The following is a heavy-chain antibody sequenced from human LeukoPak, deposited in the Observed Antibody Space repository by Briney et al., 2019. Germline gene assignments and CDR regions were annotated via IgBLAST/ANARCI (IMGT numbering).Heavy chain of an antibody. CDR1: GFTFSNYP. V-gene: IGHV3-30-3*01. J-gene: IGHJ4*02. CDR3: ARGDSSSWYGYYFDD. Sequence: GGSLRLSCAASGFTFSNYPMHWVRQAPGKGLEWVAVISYDGSNKYYADSVKGRFTISRDNSKNTLSLQMNSLRDEDTAVYYCARGDSSSWYGYYFDDWGQRTLVTVSS. CDR2: ISYDGSNK. D-gene: IGHD6-13*01.